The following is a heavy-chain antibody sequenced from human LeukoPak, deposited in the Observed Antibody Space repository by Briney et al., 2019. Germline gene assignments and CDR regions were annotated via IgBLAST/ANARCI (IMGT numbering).Heavy chain of an antibody. V-gene: IGHV4-61*01. D-gene: IGHD1-26*01. CDR1: RGSVSSGSYY. Sequence: SETLSLTCSVSRGSVSSGSYYWSWIRQPPGKGLEWIGYIFHSGSTNYNPSLKSRVTISLDTSKNQFSLKLSSVTAADTAVYYCARSGELGIVSWHFDLWGRGTLVTVSS. J-gene: IGHJ2*01. CDR2: IFHSGST. CDR3: ARSGELGIVSWHFDL.